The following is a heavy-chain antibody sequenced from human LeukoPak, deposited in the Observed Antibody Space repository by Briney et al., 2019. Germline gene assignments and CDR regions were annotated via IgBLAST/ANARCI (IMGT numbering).Heavy chain of an antibody. J-gene: IGHJ4*02. V-gene: IGHV3-23*01. CDR2: ISGSGGST. CDR1: GFTFSSYA. D-gene: IGHD6-19*01. Sequence: GGSPSLSCAASGFTFSSYAMSWVRQAPGKGLEWVSAISGSGGSTYYADSVKGRFTISRDNSKNTLYLQMNSLRAENTAVYYCAKDHSSGGYWGQGTLVTVSS. CDR3: AKDHSSGGY.